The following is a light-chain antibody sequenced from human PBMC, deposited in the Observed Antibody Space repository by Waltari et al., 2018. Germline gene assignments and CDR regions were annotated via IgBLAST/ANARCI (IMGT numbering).Light chain of an antibody. CDR3: QSFDIRLSGGVV. CDR1: SSNIGAGHA. V-gene: IGLV1-40*01. J-gene: IGLJ3*02. CDR2: CNN. Sequence: QSVLTQPPSMSGAPGQRVTISCTGSSSNIGAGHAVHCHQVFPGTAPQLPIYCNNNRPSGVPDRFSGSKSDTSASLAIGGLQAEDEADYYCQSFDIRLSGGVVFGGGTKVTVL.